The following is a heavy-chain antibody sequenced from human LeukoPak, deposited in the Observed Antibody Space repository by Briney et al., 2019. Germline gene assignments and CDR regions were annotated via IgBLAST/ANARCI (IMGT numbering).Heavy chain of an antibody. CDR1: GFTFSSYA. D-gene: IGHD5-24*01. V-gene: IGHV3-21*01. Sequence: NPGGSLRLSCAASGFTFSSYAMSWVRQAPGKGLEWVSSISSSSSYIYYADSVKGRFTISRDNAKNSLYLQMNSLRAEDTAVYYCARIPTYKGDYWGQGTLVTVSS. J-gene: IGHJ4*02. CDR2: ISSSSSYI. CDR3: ARIPTYKGDY.